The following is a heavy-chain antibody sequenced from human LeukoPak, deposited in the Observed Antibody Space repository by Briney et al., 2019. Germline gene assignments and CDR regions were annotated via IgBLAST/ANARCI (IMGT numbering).Heavy chain of an antibody. Sequence: ASVTVSCTASGYTFTSYDIHWVRQATGQGLEWMGWMNPNSGNTGYAQKFQGRVTMTRNTSISTAYMELSSLRSEDTAVYYCARAGRGDCGDFLGFDYWGQGTLVTVSS. CDR3: ARAGRGDCGDFLGFDY. CDR2: MNPNSGNT. CDR1: GYTFTSYD. J-gene: IGHJ4*02. V-gene: IGHV1-8*01. D-gene: IGHD4-17*01.